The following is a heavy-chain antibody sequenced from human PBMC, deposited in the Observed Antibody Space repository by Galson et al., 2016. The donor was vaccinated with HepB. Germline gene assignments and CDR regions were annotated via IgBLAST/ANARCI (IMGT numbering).Heavy chain of an antibody. J-gene: IGHJ6*02. V-gene: IGHV3-48*02. CDR2: INGRGKSK. D-gene: IGHD2-15*01. CDR3: VREKVVVTATGNSYCGLDV. Sequence: SLRLSCAASGFTFSNSSMNWVRQAPGKGLEWVSYINGRGKSKDYADSVKGRFTISRDNAKSSLYLQMNSLRDEDTAVYYCVREKVVVTATGNSYCGLDVWGQGTAVTVSS. CDR1: GFTFSNSS.